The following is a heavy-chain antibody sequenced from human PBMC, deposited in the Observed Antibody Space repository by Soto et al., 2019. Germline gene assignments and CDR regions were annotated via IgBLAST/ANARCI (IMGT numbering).Heavy chain of an antibody. V-gene: IGHV3-13*04. Sequence: GGSLRLSCAASGFTFSSYDMHWVRQATGKGLEWISAIGTAGDTYYPGSVKGRFTISRENAKNSLYLQMNSLRAGDTAVYYCARGAPYYVILTGYYRNYYYGMDVWGQGTTVTVSS. CDR2: IGTAGDT. CDR1: GFTFSSYD. D-gene: IGHD3-9*01. CDR3: ARGAPYYVILTGYYRNYYYGMDV. J-gene: IGHJ6*02.